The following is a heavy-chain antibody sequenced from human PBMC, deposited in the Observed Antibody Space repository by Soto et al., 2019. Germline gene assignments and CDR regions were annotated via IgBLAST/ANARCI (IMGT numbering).Heavy chain of an antibody. V-gene: IGHV4-31*03. CDR2: IYYSGTT. CDR3: ARAKMGIAAADTWCDP. Sequence: QVQLQESGPGLVKPSQTLSLTCTVSGGSISSGGYYWSWIRQHPGTGLEWIGYIYYSGTTYYNPALKSRVTISVDTSKNQFSLKLSSVTAADTAVCYCARAKMGIAAADTWCDPWGQGTLVTVSA. J-gene: IGHJ5*02. D-gene: IGHD6-13*01. CDR1: GGSISSGGYY.